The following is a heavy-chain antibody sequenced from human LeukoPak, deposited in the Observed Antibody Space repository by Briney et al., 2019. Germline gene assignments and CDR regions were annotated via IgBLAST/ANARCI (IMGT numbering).Heavy chain of an antibody. D-gene: IGHD1-14*01. CDR2: IGTAGDT. CDR3: ARDSGDAFDI. CDR1: GFTFSSYD. Sequence: EGSLRLSCAASGFTFSSYDMHWVRQATGKGLEWVSAIGTAGDTYYPGSVKGRFTISRENAKNSLCLQMNSLRAGDTAVYYCARDSGDAFDIWGQGAMVTVSS. V-gene: IGHV3-13*01. J-gene: IGHJ3*02.